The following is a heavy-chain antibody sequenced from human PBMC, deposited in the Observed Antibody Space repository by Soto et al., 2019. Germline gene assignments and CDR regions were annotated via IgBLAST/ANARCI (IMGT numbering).Heavy chain of an antibody. CDR3: AHRQHSSSPSHFDY. CDR1: GFSLSTSGVG. J-gene: IGHJ4*02. Sequence: QITLKESGPTLVKPTQTLTLTCTFSGFSLSTSGVGVGWIRQPPGKALEWLALIYWDDDKRYSPSLKSRLTPPKNTXXNQVVLTMTNMDPVDTATYYCAHRQHSSSPSHFDYWGQGTLVTVSS. CDR2: IYWDDDK. V-gene: IGHV2-5*02. D-gene: IGHD6-13*01.